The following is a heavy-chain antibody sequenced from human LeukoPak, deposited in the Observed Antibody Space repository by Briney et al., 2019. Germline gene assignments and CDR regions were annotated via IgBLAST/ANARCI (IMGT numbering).Heavy chain of an antibody. J-gene: IGHJ6*03. CDR3: ARARTVATIDLNYYYYMDV. V-gene: IGHV4-59*01. D-gene: IGHD5-12*01. Sequence: PSETLSLTCTVSGGSISSYYWSWIRQPPGKGLEWIGYIYYSGSTNYNPSLKGRVTISVDTSKNQFSLKLSSVTAADTAVYYCARARTVATIDLNYYYYMDVWGKGITVTVSS. CDR1: GGSISSYY. CDR2: IYYSGST.